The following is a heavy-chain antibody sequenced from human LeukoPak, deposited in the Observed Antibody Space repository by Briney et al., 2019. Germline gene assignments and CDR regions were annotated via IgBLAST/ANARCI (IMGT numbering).Heavy chain of an antibody. CDR1: GFTFSSYE. CDR3: ARIYDSSDY. D-gene: IGHD3-22*01. V-gene: IGHV3-48*03. CDR2: ISSSGSTI. Sequence: GGSLRLSCAASGFTFSSYEMNWVRQAPGKGLEWGSYISSSGSTIYYADSVKGRFTISRDNAKNSLYLQMNSLRADDTAVYYCARIYDSSDYWGQGTLVTVSS. J-gene: IGHJ4*02.